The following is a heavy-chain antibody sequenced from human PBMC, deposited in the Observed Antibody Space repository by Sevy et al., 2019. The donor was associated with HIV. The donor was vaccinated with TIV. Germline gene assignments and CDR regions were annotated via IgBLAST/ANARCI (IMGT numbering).Heavy chain of an antibody. V-gene: IGHV3-23*01. D-gene: IGHD3-10*01. Sequence: GGSLRLSCAASGFTFTNYAMNWVRQAPGKGLEWVSGISDSGDTTHYAESVKGRFTISRDNSKNTVSLQMSSRRAGDTAIYYCAKLPSTVMFREKGYWGQGTRVTVSS. CDR1: GFTFTNYA. CDR3: AKLPSTVMFREKGY. CDR2: ISDSGDTT. J-gene: IGHJ4*02.